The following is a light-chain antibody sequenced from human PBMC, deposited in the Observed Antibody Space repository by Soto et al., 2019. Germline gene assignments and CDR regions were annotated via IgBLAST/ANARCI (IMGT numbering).Light chain of an antibody. CDR3: SSYTRGNTYV. J-gene: IGLJ1*01. CDR2: EVT. V-gene: IGLV2-14*01. Sequence: QSVLTQPASVSGSPGQSITISCTGTSSDIGGYNSVSWYQQHPRKAPKLMIYEVTNRPSGISNRFSGSKSGNTASLTISGLQAEDEADYYCSSYTRGNTYVFGTGNKVTVL. CDR1: SSDIGGYNS.